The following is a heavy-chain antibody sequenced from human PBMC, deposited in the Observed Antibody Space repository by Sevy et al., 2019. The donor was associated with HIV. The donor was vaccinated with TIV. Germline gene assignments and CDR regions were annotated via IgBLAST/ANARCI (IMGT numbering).Heavy chain of an antibody. D-gene: IGHD3-9*01. J-gene: IGHJ4*02. V-gene: IGHV3-21*01. CDR3: AREEGVLRYFY. Sequence: GGSLRLSCAASGFTFTTYTMNWVRQAPGKGLEWVSSISSSSSYIYYADSVKGRFTISRDNAKNSLYLQINSLRAEDTAGDYLAREEGVLRYFYRGQGTLVTVSS. CDR1: GFTFTTYT. CDR2: ISSSSSYI.